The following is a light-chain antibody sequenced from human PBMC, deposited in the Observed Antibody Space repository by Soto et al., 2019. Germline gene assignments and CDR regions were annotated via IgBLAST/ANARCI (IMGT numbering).Light chain of an antibody. V-gene: IGKV1-17*03. CDR2: GAS. Sequence: DIQMTQSPSAMSASVGDRVTITCRASQGIHKYLAWFQQKPGKVPKRLIYGASSLQSGVPSRFSGSGSGTEFTLTISSRQPEDFGTYYCLQHNFYPPTFGQGTRL. J-gene: IGKJ5*01. CDR1: QGIHKY. CDR3: LQHNFYPPT.